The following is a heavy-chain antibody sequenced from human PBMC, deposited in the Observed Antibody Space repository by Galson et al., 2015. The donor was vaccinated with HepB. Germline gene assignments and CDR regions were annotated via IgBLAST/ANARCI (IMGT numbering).Heavy chain of an antibody. J-gene: IGHJ1*01. CDR2: IDWDDDE. Sequence: PALVKPTQTLTLTCTFSGLSLNSNDTRVTWIRQPPEKALEWLARIDWDDDEFYNTSLRPRLAISKDIPKNQVVLRMTDMDPDDTGRYYRVRILCRGGACYPGVWGQGTLVTVSS. V-gene: IGHV2-70*04. CDR1: GLSLNSNDTR. D-gene: IGHD2-21*02. CDR3: VRILCRGGACYPGV.